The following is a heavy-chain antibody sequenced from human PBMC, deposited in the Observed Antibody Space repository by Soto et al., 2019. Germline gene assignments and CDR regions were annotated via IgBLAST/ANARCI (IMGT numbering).Heavy chain of an antibody. CDR1: GGSISSYY. J-gene: IGHJ3*02. D-gene: IGHD3-16*01. CDR3: ASGFAYDYIWGELFGRAFDI. Sequence: PSETLSLTCTVSGGSISSYYWSWIRQPPGKGLEWIGYIYYSGSTNYNPSLKSRVTISVDTSKNQFSLKLSSVTAADTAVYYFASGFAYDYIWGELFGRAFDIWGQGAMVTVSS. V-gene: IGHV4-59*01. CDR2: IYYSGST.